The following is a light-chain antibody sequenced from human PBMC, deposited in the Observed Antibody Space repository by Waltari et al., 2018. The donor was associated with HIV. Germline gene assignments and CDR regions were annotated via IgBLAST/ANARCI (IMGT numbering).Light chain of an antibody. J-gene: IGKJ5*01. V-gene: IGKV4-1*01. CDR3: QQHYDSPIT. CDR1: QSVLYSSNNKNY. CDR2: WAS. Sequence: MVLTQSPESLAGSLGERATINSKSSQSVLYSSNNKNYLAWYQQKSGQPPKLLISWASTRESGVPDRFSGSGSGTDFTLTISSLQAEDVAVYYCQQHYDSPITFGQGTRLEIK.